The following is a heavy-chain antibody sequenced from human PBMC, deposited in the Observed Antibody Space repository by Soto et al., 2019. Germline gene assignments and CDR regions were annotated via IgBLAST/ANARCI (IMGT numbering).Heavy chain of an antibody. CDR1: GASISGFY. Sequence: XETLSLTCTVSGASISGFYWSWIRKSAGKGLEWIGRIYATGTTDYNPSLKSRVMMSVDTSKKQFSLKLRSVTAADTAVYYCVRDGTKTLRDWFDPWGQGISVTVSS. V-gene: IGHV4-4*07. CDR3: VRDGTKTLRDWFDP. J-gene: IGHJ5*02. CDR2: IYATGTT. D-gene: IGHD1-1*01.